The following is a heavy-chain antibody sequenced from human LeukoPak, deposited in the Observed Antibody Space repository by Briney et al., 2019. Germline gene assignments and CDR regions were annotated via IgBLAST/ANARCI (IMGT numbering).Heavy chain of an antibody. CDR1: GYSISSGYY. D-gene: IGHD2-2*01. CDR3: ARVDIVVVPAAISPNWFDP. V-gene: IGHV4-38-2*02. J-gene: IGHJ5*02. Sequence: SETPSLTCTVSGYSISSGYYWGWIRQPPGKGLEWIGSIYHSGSTYYNPSLKSRVTISVDTSKNQFSLKLSSVTAADTAVYYCARVDIVVVPAAISPNWFDPWGQGTLVTVSS. CDR2: IYHSGST.